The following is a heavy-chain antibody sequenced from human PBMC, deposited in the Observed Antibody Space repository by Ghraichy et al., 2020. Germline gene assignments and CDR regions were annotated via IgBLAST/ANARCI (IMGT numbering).Heavy chain of an antibody. Sequence: GGSLRLSCAASGFTFSSYAMSWVRQAPGKGLEWVSAISGSGGSTYYADSVKGRFTISRDNSKNTLYLQMNSLRAEDTAVYYCAKDPLSGSPGDWYFDLWGRGTLVTVSS. CDR1: GFTFSSYA. CDR3: AKDPLSGSPGDWYFDL. CDR2: ISGSGGST. V-gene: IGHV3-23*01. J-gene: IGHJ2*01. D-gene: IGHD1-14*01.